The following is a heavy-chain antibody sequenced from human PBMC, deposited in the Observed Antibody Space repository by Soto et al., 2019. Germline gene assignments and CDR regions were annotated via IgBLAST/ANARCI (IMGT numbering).Heavy chain of an antibody. Sequence: LSLTCTVSGGSISSGGYYWSWIRQHPGKGLEWIGYIYYSGSTYYNPSLKSRVTISVDTSKNQFSLKLSSVTAADTAVYYCARDTTTTGGNWFDPWGQGTLVTVSS. CDR3: ARDTTTTGGNWFDP. J-gene: IGHJ5*02. CDR2: IYYSGST. CDR1: GGSISSGGYY. V-gene: IGHV4-31*03. D-gene: IGHD1-26*01.